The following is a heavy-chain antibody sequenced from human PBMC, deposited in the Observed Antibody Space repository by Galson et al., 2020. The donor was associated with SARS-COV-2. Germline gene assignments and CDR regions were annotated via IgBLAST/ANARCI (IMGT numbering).Heavy chain of an antibody. V-gene: IGHV2-70*11. J-gene: IGHJ6*02. CDR1: GFSLSTSGMC. D-gene: IGHD3-10*01. CDR3: ARGGYYGSGSYAYYYGMDV. Sequence: SGPTLVKPTQTLTLTCTFSGFSLSTSGMCVSWIRQPPGKALEWLARIDWDDDKYYSTSLKTRLTISKDTSKNQVVLTMTNMDPVDTATYYCARGGYYGSGSYAYYYGMDVWGQGTTVTVSS. CDR2: IDWDDDK.